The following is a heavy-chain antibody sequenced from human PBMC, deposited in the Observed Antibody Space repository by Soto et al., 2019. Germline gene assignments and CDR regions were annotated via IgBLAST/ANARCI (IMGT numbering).Heavy chain of an antibody. V-gene: IGHV5-51*01. D-gene: IGHD6-19*01. CDR3: ARLADTSGWYPNYFDY. CDR1: GYSFSHYW. CDR2: IYPGDSDT. J-gene: IGHJ4*02. Sequence: EVQLVQSGAEVKKPGESLKISCKGSGYSFSHYWIGWVRQMPGKGLEWMGIIYPGDSDTRYSPSFQGQVTISADKSISTAYLQWSSLKASDTAMYYCARLADTSGWYPNYFDYWGQGTLITVSS.